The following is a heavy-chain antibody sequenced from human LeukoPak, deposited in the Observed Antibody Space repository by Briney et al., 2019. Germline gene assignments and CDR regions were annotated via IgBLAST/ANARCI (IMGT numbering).Heavy chain of an antibody. D-gene: IGHD3-22*01. V-gene: IGHV1-8*02. J-gene: IGHJ3*02. CDR1: GYTFTIYG. CDR3: AFRIYYYDSSGYSNDAFDI. CDR2: MNPNSGNT. Sequence: VASVKVSCKASGYTFTIYGISWVRQATGQGLEGMGWMNPNSGNTGYAQKFQGRVTMTRNTSISTAYMELSSLRSEDTAVYYCAFRIYYYDSSGYSNDAFDIWGQGTMVTVSS.